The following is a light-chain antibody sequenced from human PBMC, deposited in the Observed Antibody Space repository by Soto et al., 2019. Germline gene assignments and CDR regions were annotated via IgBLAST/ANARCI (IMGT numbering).Light chain of an antibody. Sequence: QSVLTQPRSASGTPGRRVTISWSVTSSNIGSSSVNWYQHLPGTAPKLLIYTDSRRPSGVPDRFSGSKSGTSASLTISGPQSADDAYYYCAAWDYSLSAYVFGTGTKVAV. CDR3: AAWDYSLSAYV. CDR2: TDS. CDR1: SSNIGSSS. V-gene: IGLV1-44*01. J-gene: IGLJ1*01.